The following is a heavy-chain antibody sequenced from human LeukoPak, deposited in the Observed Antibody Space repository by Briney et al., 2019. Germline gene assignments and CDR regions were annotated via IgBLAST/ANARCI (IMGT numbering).Heavy chain of an antibody. D-gene: IGHD6-19*01. CDR3: ARDFGQWQLNGGYYFDY. CDR2: ISYDGSNK. CDR1: GFTFSSYG. J-gene: IGHJ4*02. Sequence: GGSLRLSCAASGFTFSSYGMHWVRQAPGKGLEWVAVISYDGSNKYYADSVKGRFTISRDNSKNTLYLQMNSLRAEDTAVYYCARDFGQWQLNGGYYFDYWGQGTLVTVSS. V-gene: IGHV3-30*03.